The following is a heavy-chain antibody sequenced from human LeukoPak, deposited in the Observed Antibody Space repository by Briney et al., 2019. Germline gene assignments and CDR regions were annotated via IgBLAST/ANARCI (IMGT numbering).Heavy chain of an antibody. Sequence: PSETLSLTCTVSGGSISSYYWSWVRQPAGKGLGWGGRIYTSGRTNYNPSLKSRGNISVDTSKNQFSLKLSSVTAADTAVYYCARGTHYGPAVFDYWGQGTLVTVSS. CDR3: ARGTHYGPAVFDY. D-gene: IGHD3-10*01. J-gene: IGHJ4*02. V-gene: IGHV4-4*07. CDR1: GGSISSYY. CDR2: IYTSGRT.